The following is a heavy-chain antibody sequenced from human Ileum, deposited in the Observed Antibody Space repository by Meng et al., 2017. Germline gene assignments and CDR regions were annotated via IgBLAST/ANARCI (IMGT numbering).Heavy chain of an antibody. CDR2: AGT. J-gene: IGHJ4*02. CDR1: GGSVSTSDYQ. D-gene: IGHD7-27*01. CDR3: ARDHWGSLDY. Sequence: VPLQAAGPGLVRPSETLSLICTVSGGSVSTSDYQWGWIRQPPGKGLEWIGYAGTNYNPSLKSRVTISVDTSKRQFSLKLTSVTAADTAVYYCARDHWGSLDYWGQGILVTVSS. V-gene: IGHV4-61*08.